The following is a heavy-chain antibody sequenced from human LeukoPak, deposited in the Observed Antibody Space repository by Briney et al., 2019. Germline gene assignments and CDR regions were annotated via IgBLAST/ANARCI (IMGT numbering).Heavy chain of an antibody. J-gene: IGHJ4*02. D-gene: IGHD3-22*01. CDR1: GYTFTSYG. Sequence: ASVKVPCKASGYTFTSYGISWVRQAPGQGLEWMGWISAYNGNTNYAQKLQGRVTMTTDTSTSTAYMELRSLRSDDTAVYYCAREGVYYDSSGYPRDYWGQGTLVTVSS. CDR2: ISAYNGNT. V-gene: IGHV1-18*01. CDR3: AREGVYYDSSGYPRDY.